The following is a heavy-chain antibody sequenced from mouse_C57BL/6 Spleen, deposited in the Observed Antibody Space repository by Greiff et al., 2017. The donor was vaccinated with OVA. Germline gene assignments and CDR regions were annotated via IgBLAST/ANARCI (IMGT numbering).Heavy chain of an antibody. D-gene: IGHD5-5*01. CDR3: ARLDYPHAY. V-gene: IGHV1-69*01. CDR2: IDPSDSYT. J-gene: IGHJ3*01. Sequence: QVQLKQPGAELVMPGASVKLSCKASGYTFTSYWMHWVKQRPGQGLEWIGEIDPSDSYTNYNQKFKGKATLTVDKSSSTAYMQLSSLTSADSAVYYCARLDYPHAYWGQGTLVTVSA. CDR1: GYTFTSYW.